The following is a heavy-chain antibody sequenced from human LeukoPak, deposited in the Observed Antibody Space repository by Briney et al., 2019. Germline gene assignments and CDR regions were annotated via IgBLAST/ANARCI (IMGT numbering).Heavy chain of an antibody. CDR2: ISWNCGSI. D-gene: IGHD3-22*01. J-gene: IGHJ4*02. CDR3: ARDPVDSSGYYYLDY. Sequence: GGSLRLSCAASGFTFDDYAMRWVRQAPGKGLEWVSGISWNCGSIGYADSVKGRFTISRDNAKNSLYLQMNSLRAEDTALYYCARDPVDSSGYYYLDYWGQGTLVTVSS. CDR1: GFTFDDYA. V-gene: IGHV3-9*01.